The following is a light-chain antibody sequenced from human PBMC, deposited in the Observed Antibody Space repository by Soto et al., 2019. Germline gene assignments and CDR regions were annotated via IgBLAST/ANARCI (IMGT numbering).Light chain of an antibody. CDR1: SSNIGAGYD. CDR2: GNN. Sequence: QSALTQPXSVSGAPGQXVTIXCTGSSSNIGAGYDVHWYQQLPGTAPKLLIYGNNNRXSGVPDRFSGSKSGTXXXXXITGXQAXXEAXYYCXXYDSSLSGSRVFGGGXXXTVL. V-gene: IGLV1-40*01. CDR3: XXYDSSLSGSRV. J-gene: IGLJ2*01.